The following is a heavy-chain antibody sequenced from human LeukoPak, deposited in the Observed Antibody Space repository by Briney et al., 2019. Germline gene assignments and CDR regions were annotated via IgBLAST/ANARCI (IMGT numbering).Heavy chain of an antibody. V-gene: IGHV3-74*01. Sequence: GGSLRLSCAASGFIFTSFWMYWVRQAPGKGLVWVSSINPDGSSTGYADSVKGRFTISRDNAKNTLYLQMNSLRAEDTAVYYCASSRVGATGTFDYWGQGTLVTVSS. CDR1: GFIFTSFW. CDR2: INPDGSST. CDR3: ASSRVGATGTFDY. J-gene: IGHJ4*02. D-gene: IGHD1-26*01.